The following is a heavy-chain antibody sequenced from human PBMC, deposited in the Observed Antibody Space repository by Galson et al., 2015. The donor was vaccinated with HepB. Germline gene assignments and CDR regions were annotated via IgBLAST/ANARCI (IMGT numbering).Heavy chain of an antibody. D-gene: IGHD4-17*01. Sequence: SVKVSCKASGGTFSSYAISWVRQAPGQGLEWMGGIIPIFGTANYAQKFQGRVTITADKSKSTAYMELNSLRSEDTAVYYCAADYGDYAGRVDHWGQGTLVTVSS. CDR2: IIPIFGTA. J-gene: IGHJ4*02. CDR3: AADYGDYAGRVDH. CDR1: GGTFSSYA. V-gene: IGHV1-69*06.